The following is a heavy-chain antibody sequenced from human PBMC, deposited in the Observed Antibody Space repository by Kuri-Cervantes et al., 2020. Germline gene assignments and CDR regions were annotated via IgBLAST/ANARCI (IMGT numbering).Heavy chain of an antibody. CDR3: ARDQVGTPYYYMDV. CDR1: GYTFTNYG. Sequence: ASVKVSCKASGYTFTNYGIAWVRKAPGQGLEWMGWISVDNGDTKFAQNLQGRVTMTTDTSTSTAYMELRSLRSDDTAVYYCARDQVGTPYYYMDVWGKGTTVTVSS. J-gene: IGHJ6*03. D-gene: IGHD2-15*01. V-gene: IGHV1-18*01. CDR2: ISVDNGDT.